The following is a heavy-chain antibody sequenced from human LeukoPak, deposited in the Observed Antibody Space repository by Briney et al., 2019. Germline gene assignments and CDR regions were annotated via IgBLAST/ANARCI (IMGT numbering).Heavy chain of an antibody. CDR3: GGSDYYFDY. Sequence: GGSLRLSCAASGFTFSSYWMHWVRQAPGRGLVWVSRINSDGSSTSYADSVKGRFTISRDNAKNTLYLQMNSLRAEDTAVYYCGGSDYYFDYWGQGTLVTVSS. CDR1: GFTFSSYW. CDR2: INSDGSST. D-gene: IGHD5-12*01. V-gene: IGHV3-74*01. J-gene: IGHJ4*02.